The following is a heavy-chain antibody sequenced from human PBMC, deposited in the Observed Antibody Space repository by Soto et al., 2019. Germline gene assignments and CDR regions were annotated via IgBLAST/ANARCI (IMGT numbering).Heavy chain of an antibody. V-gene: IGHV4-34*01. CDR1: GGSFSGYY. CDR3: ARGRESEGFDY. D-gene: IGHD1-26*01. CDR2: INHSGST. Sequence: SETLSLTCAVYGGSFSGYYWSWIRQPPGKGLEWIGEINHSGSTNYNPSLKSRVTISVDRSKNQFSLKLSSVTAADTAVYYCARGRESEGFDYWGQGTLVTSPQ. J-gene: IGHJ4*02.